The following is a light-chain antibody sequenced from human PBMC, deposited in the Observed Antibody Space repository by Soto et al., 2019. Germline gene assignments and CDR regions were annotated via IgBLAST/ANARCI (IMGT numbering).Light chain of an antibody. CDR2: DAS. J-gene: IGKJ1*01. Sequence: EIVLTQSPSTLSFSPGERATLSCRASQSVSSYLAWYQQKPGQAPRLLIYDASNRATGIPARFSGSGSGTDFTLTISSLEPEDFAVYYCQQRSNWPPWTFGQGTQ. CDR3: QQRSNWPPWT. CDR1: QSVSSY. V-gene: IGKV3-11*01.